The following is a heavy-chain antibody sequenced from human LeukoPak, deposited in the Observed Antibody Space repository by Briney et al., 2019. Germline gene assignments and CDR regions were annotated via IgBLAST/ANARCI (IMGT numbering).Heavy chain of an antibody. V-gene: IGHV1-18*01. CDR3: ARGITSSIAARPRRADAFDI. CDR2: ISAYNGNT. J-gene: IGHJ3*02. CDR1: GYTFTSYG. D-gene: IGHD6-6*01. Sequence: APVKVSCKASGYTFTSYGVSWVRQAPGQGLEWMGWISAYNGNTNYAQKLQGRVTMTTDTSTSTAYMELRSLRSDDTAVYYCARGITSSIAARPRRADAFDIWGQGTMVTVSS.